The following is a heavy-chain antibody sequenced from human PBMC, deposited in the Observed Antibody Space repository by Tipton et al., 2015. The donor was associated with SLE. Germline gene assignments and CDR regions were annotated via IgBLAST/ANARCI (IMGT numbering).Heavy chain of an antibody. CDR3: ARDPPSSYYYGMDV. Sequence: LRLSCTVSGASISSHYWNWIRQSPGKGLEWIGYIHYSRDTNYNPSLKSRVTISVDTSKNQLSLKLTSVTAADTAVYYCARDPPSSYYYGMDVWGQGATVTVSS. CDR1: GASISSHY. V-gene: IGHV4-59*11. J-gene: IGHJ6*02. D-gene: IGHD3-10*01. CDR2: IHYSRDT.